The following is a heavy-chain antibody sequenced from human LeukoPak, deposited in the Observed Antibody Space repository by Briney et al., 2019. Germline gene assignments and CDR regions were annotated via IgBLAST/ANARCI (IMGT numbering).Heavy chain of an antibody. D-gene: IGHD6-13*01. CDR3: ARGPAAGPDY. CDR2: INPNNGVT. Sequence: ASVKVSCKASGYIFTDYYMHWVRQAPGQGLEWMAWINPNNGVTKYAQKFQGRVTMTRDTSINTAYMELSRLRCDDTAVYYCARGPAAGPDYWGQGTLVTVSS. CDR1: GYIFTDYY. V-gene: IGHV1-2*02. J-gene: IGHJ4*02.